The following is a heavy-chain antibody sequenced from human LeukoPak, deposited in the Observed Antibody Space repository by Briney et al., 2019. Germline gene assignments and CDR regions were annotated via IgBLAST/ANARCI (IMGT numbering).Heavy chain of an antibody. J-gene: IGHJ4*02. CDR3: AKDGEYCSSTSCFLPPFDY. CDR1: GFTFDDYA. D-gene: IGHD2-2*01. Sequence: PGGSLRLSCAASGFTFDDYAMHWVRQAPGKGLEWASGISWNSGSIGYADSVKGRFTISRDNAKNSLYLQMNSLRVEDTALYYCAKDGEYCSSTSCFLPPFDYWGQGTLVTVSS. CDR2: ISWNSGSI. V-gene: IGHV3-9*01.